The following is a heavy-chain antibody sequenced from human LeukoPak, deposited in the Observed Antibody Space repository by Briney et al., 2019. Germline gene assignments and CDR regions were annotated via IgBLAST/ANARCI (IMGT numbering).Heavy chain of an antibody. Sequence: GGSLRLSCAASGFTFSSYSMNWVRQAPGKGPEWVSSISSSSSYIYYADSVKGRFTISRDNSKNTLYLQMNSLRAEDTAVYYCAKDPSSSWYGRSIFDYWGQGTLVTVSS. J-gene: IGHJ4*02. CDR3: AKDPSSSWYGRSIFDY. D-gene: IGHD6-13*01. V-gene: IGHV3-21*04. CDR2: ISSSSSYI. CDR1: GFTFSSYS.